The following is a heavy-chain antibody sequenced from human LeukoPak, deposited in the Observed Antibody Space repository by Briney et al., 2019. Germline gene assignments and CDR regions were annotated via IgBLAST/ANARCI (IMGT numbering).Heavy chain of an antibody. J-gene: IGHJ4*02. CDR2: IRYDGSNK. V-gene: IGHV3-30*02. CDR3: ARGLWFGELGYDY. D-gene: IGHD3-10*01. CDR1: GFTFSSYG. Sequence: GGSLRLSCAASGFTFSSYGMHWVRQAPGKGLEWVAFIRYDGSNKYYADSVKGRFTISRDNAKNSLYLQMNSLRAEDTAVYYCARGLWFGELGYDYWGQGTLVTVSS.